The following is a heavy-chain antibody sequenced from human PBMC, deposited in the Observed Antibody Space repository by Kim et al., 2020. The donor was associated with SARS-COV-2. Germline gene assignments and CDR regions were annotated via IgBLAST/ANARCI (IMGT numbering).Heavy chain of an antibody. V-gene: IGHV4-34*01. CDR1: GGSFCGYY. CDR2: INHSGST. D-gene: IGHD7-27*01. Sequence: SETLSLTCAVYGGSFCGYYWSWIRQPPGKGLEWIGEINHSGSTNYNPSLKSLVTISVDTSKNQFSLKLSSVTAADTAVYYCARNFLGTNWGSYYYYGMDVWGQGTTVTVSS. CDR3: ARNFLGTNWGSYYYYGMDV. J-gene: IGHJ6*02.